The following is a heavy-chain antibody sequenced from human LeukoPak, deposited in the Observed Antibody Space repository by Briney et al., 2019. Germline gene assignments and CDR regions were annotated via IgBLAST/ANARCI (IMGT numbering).Heavy chain of an antibody. D-gene: IGHD3-10*01. J-gene: IGHJ5*02. CDR1: GFTFSNSW. CDR2: ISSDGSSS. V-gene: IGHV3-74*01. CDR3: ARDAHDYYGSGIPQGWFDP. Sequence: GGSLRLSCAASGFTFSNSWMHWVRQVPGKGLVWVSRISSDGSSSIYADSVKGRFTISRDNAKNTLYLQMNSLRAEDTAVYYCARDAHDYYGSGIPQGWFDPWGQGTPVTVSS.